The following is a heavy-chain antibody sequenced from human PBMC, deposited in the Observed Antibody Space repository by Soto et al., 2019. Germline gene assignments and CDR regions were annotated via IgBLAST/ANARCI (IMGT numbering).Heavy chain of an antibody. CDR1: GFTFSSYD. CDR2: ISSNGGTT. D-gene: IGHD1-7*01. Sequence: EVQLAESGGGMVQPGGSLRLSCVASGFTFSSYDMHWVRQAPGKGLEYVSSISSNGGTTYYGNSVKGRCTISRDNSKNALYLQMGSLRAEDMAGYYCVSRVSANYDYWGQGTLVTVSS. CDR3: VSRVSANYDY. V-gene: IGHV3-64*01. J-gene: IGHJ4*02.